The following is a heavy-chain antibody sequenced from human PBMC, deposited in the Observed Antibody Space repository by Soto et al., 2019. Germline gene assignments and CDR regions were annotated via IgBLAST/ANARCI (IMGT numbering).Heavy chain of an antibody. CDR1: GFTFSSYG. J-gene: IGHJ4*02. CDR2: ISYDGSNK. V-gene: IGHV3-30*18. Sequence: QVQLVESGGGVVQPGRSLRLSCAASGFTFSSYGMHWVRQAPGKGLEWVAVISYDGSNKYYADSVKGRFTISRDNSKNTLYLQMNSLRADDTAVYYCAKDGPSRGFDYWGQGTLVTVSS. CDR3: AKDGPSRGFDY. D-gene: IGHD3-22*01.